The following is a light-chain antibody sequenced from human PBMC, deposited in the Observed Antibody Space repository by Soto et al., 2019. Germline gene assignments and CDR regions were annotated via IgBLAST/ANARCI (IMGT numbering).Light chain of an antibody. V-gene: IGLV2-14*01. J-gene: IGLJ1*01. Sequence: QSALTQPASVSGSPGQSITIFCPGTSSDVGGYNYVSCYQQYPGKAPTLMIYVVTNRPSDVFYRFSGSRSGNSAPVILPGLQAEDEADYYSFSYTSSGTYVSGTGTKVTVL. CDR2: VVT. CDR3: FSYTSSGTYV. CDR1: SSDVGGYNY.